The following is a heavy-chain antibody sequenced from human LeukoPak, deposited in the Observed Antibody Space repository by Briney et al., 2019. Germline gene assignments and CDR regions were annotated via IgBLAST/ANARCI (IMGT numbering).Heavy chain of an antibody. CDR2: INHSGST. V-gene: IGHV4-34*01. CDR3: AGPQEHYYYYYMDV. D-gene: IGHD1-1*01. Sequence: SETLSLTCAVYGGSFSGYYWSWIRQPPGKGLEWIGEINHSGSTNYNPSLKSRVTISVDTSKNQFSLKLSSVTAADTAVYYCAGPQEHYYYYYMDVWGKGTTVTISS. CDR1: GGSFSGYY. J-gene: IGHJ6*03.